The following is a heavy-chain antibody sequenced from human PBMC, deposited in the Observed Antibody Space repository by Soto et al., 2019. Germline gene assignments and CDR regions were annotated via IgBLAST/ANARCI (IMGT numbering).Heavy chain of an antibody. CDR1: GYTFNTYA. Sequence: ASVKVSCKASGYTFNTYAMHWVRQAPGQRLEWMGWINGGDGNIKYSQKFQGRVTITRDTTASTAYMELSSLGSEDTAVYYCARARAIAAGGSTWFDPWGQGTLVTVSS. CDR2: INGGDGNI. D-gene: IGHD6-13*01. CDR3: ARARAIAAGGSTWFDP. V-gene: IGHV1-3*01. J-gene: IGHJ5*02.